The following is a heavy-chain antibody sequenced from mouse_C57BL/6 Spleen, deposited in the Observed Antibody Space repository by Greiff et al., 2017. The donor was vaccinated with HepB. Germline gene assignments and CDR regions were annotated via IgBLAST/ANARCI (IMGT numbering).Heavy chain of an antibody. V-gene: IGHV1-9*01. CDR3: ERWGGYDYDGYFDV. CDR2: ILPGSGST. D-gene: IGHD2-4*01. CDR1: GYTFTGYW. J-gene: IGHJ1*03. Sequence: QVQLQQSGAELMKPGASVKLSCKASGYTFTGYWIEWVKQRPGHGLEWIGEILPGSGSTNYNEKFKGKATFTADTSSNTAYMQLSSLTTEDSAIYYCERWGGYDYDGYFDVWGTGTTVTVAS.